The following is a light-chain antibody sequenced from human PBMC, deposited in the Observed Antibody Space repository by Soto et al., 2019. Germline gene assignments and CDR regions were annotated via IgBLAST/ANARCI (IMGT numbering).Light chain of an antibody. CDR1: GSDVGAYNY. V-gene: IGLV2-14*01. J-gene: IGLJ1*01. CDR3: SPYRNSETLV. CDR2: DVS. Sequence: QSALTQPASVSGSPGQSITLSCTGTGSDVGAYNYVSWYQQHPGKAPKLMIYDVSNRPSGVSNRFSGSKSGNTASLTTSGLQGEDEADYYCSPYRNSETLVFGTGTKVTVL.